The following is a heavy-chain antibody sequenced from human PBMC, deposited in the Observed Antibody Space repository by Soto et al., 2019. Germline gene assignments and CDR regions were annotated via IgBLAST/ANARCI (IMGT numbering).Heavy chain of an antibody. CDR2: IYWDDSK. CDR3: AHTGPEDWPLDY. J-gene: IGHJ4*02. D-gene: IGHD3-9*01. Sequence: QITLKESGPTLVRPTQTLTLTCAFSGFSLSTSGVGVGWIRQPPGKALEWLAVIYWDDSKHYSPARRSRLTIPNATSKTPVVLTMTNMDPTATGTYYWAHTGPEDWPLDYWGQGTLVTVSS. V-gene: IGHV2-5*02. CDR1: GFSLSTSGVG.